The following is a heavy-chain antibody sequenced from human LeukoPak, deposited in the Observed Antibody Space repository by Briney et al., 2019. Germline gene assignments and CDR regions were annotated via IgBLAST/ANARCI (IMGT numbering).Heavy chain of an antibody. J-gene: IGHJ5*02. V-gene: IGHV3-23*01. CDR3: ARGRRSILWFGEYWFDP. Sequence: GGSLRLSCAASGFTFSNYAMNWVRQAPGKGLEWVSVISGSGDNTYYADSVKGRFTISRDNAKNSLYLQMNSLRAEDTAVYYCARGRRSILWFGEYWFDPWGQGTLVTVSS. D-gene: IGHD3-10*01. CDR1: GFTFSNYA. CDR2: ISGSGDNT.